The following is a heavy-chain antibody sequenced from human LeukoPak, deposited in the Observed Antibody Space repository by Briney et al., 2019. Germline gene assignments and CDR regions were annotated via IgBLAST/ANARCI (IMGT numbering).Heavy chain of an antibody. V-gene: IGHV4-59*01. Sequence: PSETLSLTCTVSGGSICSYYWSWIRQPPGKGLEWIGYIYYSGSTNYNPSLKSRVTISVDTSKNQFSLKLSSVTAADTAVYYCARDRYSSSWGTNWFDPWGQGTLVTVSS. CDR3: ARDRYSSSWGTNWFDP. D-gene: IGHD6-13*01. CDR1: GGSICSYY. CDR2: IYYSGST. J-gene: IGHJ5*02.